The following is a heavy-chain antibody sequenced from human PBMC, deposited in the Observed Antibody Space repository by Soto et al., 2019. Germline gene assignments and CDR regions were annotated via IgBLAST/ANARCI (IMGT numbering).Heavy chain of an antibody. V-gene: IGHV3-23*01. CDR1: GFTFSSYA. D-gene: IGHD1-26*01. CDR3: AQEREGKWELPSEDY. J-gene: IGHJ4*02. CDR2: ISGSGGST. Sequence: EVQLLESGGGLVQPGGSLRLSCAASGFTFSSYAMSWVRQAPGKGLEWVSAISGSGGSTYYADSVKGRFTISSDNSKNTLYRQMNSLRAEDTAVYYCAQEREGKWELPSEDYWGQGTLVTVSS.